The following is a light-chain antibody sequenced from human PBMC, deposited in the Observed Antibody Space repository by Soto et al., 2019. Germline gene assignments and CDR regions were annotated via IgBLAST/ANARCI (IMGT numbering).Light chain of an antibody. J-gene: IGKJ5*01. CDR2: AAS. CDR1: QGISNY. CDR3: QKNNSG. Sequence: DIQMTQSPSSLSASVGDRVTITCRASQGISNYLAWYQQKPGKVPKLLIYAASTLQSGVPSRYSGSGSGTDFTLTISSLQPEDVATYYGQKNNSGFGQGTRLEIK. V-gene: IGKV1-27*01.